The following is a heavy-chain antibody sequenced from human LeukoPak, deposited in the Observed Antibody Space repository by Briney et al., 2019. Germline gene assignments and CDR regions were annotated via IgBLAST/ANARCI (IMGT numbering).Heavy chain of an antibody. Sequence: SGGSLRLSCTAPGFIFSTYAMNWVRQAPGKGLEWVSVIIGNAGMIDYADSVKGRFTISRDNTRNTLYLQMNSLRVEDTAVYDCAKDRTPDGYYSIDYWGQGTPVTVSP. V-gene: IGHV3-23*01. CDR2: IIGNAGMI. J-gene: IGHJ4*02. D-gene: IGHD3-3*01. CDR1: GFIFSTYA. CDR3: AKDRTPDGYYSIDY.